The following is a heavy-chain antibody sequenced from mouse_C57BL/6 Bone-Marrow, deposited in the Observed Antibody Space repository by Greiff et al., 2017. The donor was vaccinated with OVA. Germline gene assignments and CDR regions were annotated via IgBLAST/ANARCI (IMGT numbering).Heavy chain of an antibody. CDR2: ISSGGSYT. Sequence: EVMLVESGGDLVKPGGSLKLSCAASGFTFSSYGMSWVRQTPDTRLEWVATISSGGSYTYYPDSVKGRFTISRDNAKNTLYLQMSSLKSEDTAMYYCAREDYYALARVYFDYWGQGTTLTVSS. V-gene: IGHV5-6*01. D-gene: IGHD1-1*01. CDR3: AREDYYALARVYFDY. J-gene: IGHJ2*01. CDR1: GFTFSSYG.